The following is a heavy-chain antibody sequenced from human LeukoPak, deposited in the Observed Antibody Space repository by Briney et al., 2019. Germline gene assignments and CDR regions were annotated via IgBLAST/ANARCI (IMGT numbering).Heavy chain of an antibody. CDR3: ARAGSYGDYEFDF. J-gene: IGHJ4*02. CDR1: GGSISSSNYH. CDR2: IYYSGST. Sequence: SETLSLTCTASGGSISSSNYHWGWIRQPPGKGLEWIGGIYYSGSTYYNPSLKSRVTISVDTSKNQFSLKLSSVTAADTAVYYCARAGSYGDYEFDFWGQGTLVTVSS. V-gene: IGHV4-39*07. D-gene: IGHD4-17*01.